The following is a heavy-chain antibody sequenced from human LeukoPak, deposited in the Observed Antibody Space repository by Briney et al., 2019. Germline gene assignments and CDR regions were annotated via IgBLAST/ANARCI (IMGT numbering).Heavy chain of an antibody. CDR1: GGSIDRSNYY. D-gene: IGHD6-19*01. Sequence: PSETLSLTCTVSGGSIDRSNYYWAWIRQSPGKGLEWIGSVYYSGKTYYNPSLRGRATISVDTSKDQFSLRVSSTTAADTAVYFCARNADVTVASVTFDYWGQGTLVTVSS. J-gene: IGHJ4*02. CDR3: ARNADVTVASVTFDY. CDR2: VYYSGKT. V-gene: IGHV4-39*01.